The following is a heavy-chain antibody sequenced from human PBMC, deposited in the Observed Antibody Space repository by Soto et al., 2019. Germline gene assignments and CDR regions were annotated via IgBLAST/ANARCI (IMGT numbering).Heavy chain of an antibody. V-gene: IGHV3-7*03. CDR2: IKEDGSVK. CDR3: ARDVSSEYASILDV. Sequence: PGGSLRLSCEGFRLTFSPYWMTWVRQAPGKGLEWVASIKEDGSVKNYADSVKGRFTVSRDNVKRAMFLQMISVRVDDTAVYFCARDVSSEYASILDVWGRGARVTVSS. CDR1: RLTFSPYW. D-gene: IGHD3-3*01. J-gene: IGHJ4*02.